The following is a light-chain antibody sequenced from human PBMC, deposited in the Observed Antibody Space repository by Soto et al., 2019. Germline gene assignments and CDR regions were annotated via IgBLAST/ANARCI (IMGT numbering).Light chain of an antibody. CDR1: SSDVGSYNL. V-gene: IGLV2-23*01. CDR2: EGS. CDR3: CSYAGSSSYV. Sequence: HSVLNKPASVYGSPGQSITISCTGTSSDVGSYNLVSWYQQHPGKAPKLMIYEGSKRPSGVSNRFSGSKSGNTASLTISGLQAEDEADYYCCSYAGSSSYVFGTGTKVTV. J-gene: IGLJ1*01.